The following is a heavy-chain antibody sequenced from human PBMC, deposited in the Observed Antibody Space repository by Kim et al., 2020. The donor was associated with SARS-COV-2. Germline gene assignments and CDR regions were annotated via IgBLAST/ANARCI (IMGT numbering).Heavy chain of an antibody. V-gene: IGHV4-34*01. J-gene: IGHJ5*02. D-gene: IGHD4-17*01. CDR3: ARLMTTVTNWFDP. Sequence: YNPSPKSRVTISVDTSKNQFSLKLSSVTAADTAVYYCARLMTTVTNWFDPWGQGTLVTVSS.